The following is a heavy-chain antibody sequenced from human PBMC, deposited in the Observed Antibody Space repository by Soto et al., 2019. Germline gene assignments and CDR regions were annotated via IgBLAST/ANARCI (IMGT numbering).Heavy chain of an antibody. Sequence: VGSLRLSCAASGVNFSSYAMSWVRQAPGKGLEWVSAISGSGGSTYYADSVKGRFTISRDNSKNTLYLQMNSLRAEDTAVYYCAKDRWNYDYYYYGMDVWGQGTTATVSS. CDR2: ISGSGGST. CDR3: AKDRWNYDYYYYGMDV. J-gene: IGHJ6*02. D-gene: IGHD1-7*01. CDR1: GVNFSSYA. V-gene: IGHV3-23*01.